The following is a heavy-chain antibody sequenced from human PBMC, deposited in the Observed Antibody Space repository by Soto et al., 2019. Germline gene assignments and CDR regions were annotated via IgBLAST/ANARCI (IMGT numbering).Heavy chain of an antibody. CDR2: ISGSGGST. CDR1: EGKIGGYG. D-gene: IGHD3-22*01. V-gene: IGHV3-23*01. Sequence: VGPKRDWKAAAEGKIGGYGGSWISQKQGKGLEWVSTISGSGGSTYYADPVKGGFTISRDNSKNTLYLQMNSLRAEDTAVYYCAKDLPPPLYYYDSSGYYIDPWGQGILVTGSS. J-gene: IGHJ5*02. CDR3: AKDLPPPLYYYDSSGYYIDP.